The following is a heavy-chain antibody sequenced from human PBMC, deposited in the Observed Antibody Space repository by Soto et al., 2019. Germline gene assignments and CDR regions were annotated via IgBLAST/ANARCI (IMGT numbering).Heavy chain of an antibody. CDR2: MSHSGGT. CDR1: GGSVNSGNYY. J-gene: IGHJ3*02. V-gene: IGHV4-34*01. CDR3: APVERGTATPVVDAFDI. D-gene: IGHD2-21*02. Sequence: QGQLQQWGAGLLKPSETLSLTCAVFGGSVNSGNYYWSWIRQPPGKGLEWIGEMSHSGGTHFNPSLKSRVTISVDTSKNQFSLKMSSVTAADTALYYCAPVERGTATPVVDAFDIWGPGTMVTVSS.